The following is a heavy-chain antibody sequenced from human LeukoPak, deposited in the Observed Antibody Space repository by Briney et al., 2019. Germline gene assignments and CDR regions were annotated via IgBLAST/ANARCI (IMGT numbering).Heavy chain of an antibody. D-gene: IGHD5-12*01. J-gene: IGHJ4*02. Sequence: PEGSLRLSCAASGFTFSNYAMHWVRQAPGKGLEWAADISYDGSNKNYADSVKGRFTISRDNSKNTLFLQMNNLRAEDTAVYYCATDSGYDHHGLFDYWGQGTLVTVSS. V-gene: IGHV3-30*04. CDR2: ISYDGSNK. CDR3: ATDSGYDHHGLFDY. CDR1: GFTFSNYA.